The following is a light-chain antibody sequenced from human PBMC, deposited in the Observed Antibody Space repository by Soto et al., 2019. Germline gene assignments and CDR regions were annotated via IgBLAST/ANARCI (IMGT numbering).Light chain of an antibody. CDR3: QQFYSYSPT. V-gene: IGKV1-5*01. Sequence: DIQMTQSPSTLSASVGDRVTITCRASQTVSSWLAWYQQKPGKAPKPLIYDVSSLESGVPSRFSGSGSGTEFTLTISSLQPDDFATYYCQQFYSYSPTLGQGTKVDIK. CDR2: DVS. J-gene: IGKJ1*01. CDR1: QTVSSW.